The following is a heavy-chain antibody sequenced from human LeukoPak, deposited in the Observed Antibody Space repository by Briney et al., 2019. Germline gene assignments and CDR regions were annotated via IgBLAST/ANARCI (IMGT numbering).Heavy chain of an antibody. CDR2: IYSGGST. D-gene: IGHD5-24*01. CDR3: ARSREMATNPGFDY. CDR1: GVTASSNY. V-gene: IGHV3-53*01. J-gene: IGHJ4*02. Sequence: GGSLRLSCAASGVTASSNYMSWVRQAPGKGLEWVSVIYSGGSTYYADSVKGRFTISRDNAKNSLYLQMNSLRAEDTAVYYCARSREMATNPGFDYWGQGTLVTVSS.